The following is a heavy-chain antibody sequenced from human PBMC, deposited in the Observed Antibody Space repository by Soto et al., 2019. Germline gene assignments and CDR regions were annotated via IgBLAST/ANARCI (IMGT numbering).Heavy chain of an antibody. CDR3: ARQALVVPATIWYFDY. D-gene: IGHD2-2*02. Sequence: SETLSLTCTVSGGSISSSSYYWGWIRQPPGKGLEWIGSIYYSGSTYYNPSLKSRVTISVDTSKNQFSLKLSSVTAADTAVYYCARQALVVPATIWYFDYWGQGTLVTVSS. J-gene: IGHJ4*02. CDR1: GGSISSSSYY. CDR2: IYYSGST. V-gene: IGHV4-39*01.